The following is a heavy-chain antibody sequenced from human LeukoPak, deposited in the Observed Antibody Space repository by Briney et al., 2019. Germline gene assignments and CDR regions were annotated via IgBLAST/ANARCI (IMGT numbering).Heavy chain of an antibody. J-gene: IGHJ4*02. CDR2: IKQDGSEK. V-gene: IGHV3-7*01. CDR1: GFTFSSYW. D-gene: IGHD4-11*01. Sequence: GGSLRLSCTASGFTFSSYWMSWVRQAPGKGLEWVANIKQDGSEKLYVDSLKGRFTISRDNAKNSLYLQMNSLRAEDTAVYYCAREGGPTVTYPYDFDYWGQGTLVTVSS. CDR3: AREGGPTVTYPYDFDY.